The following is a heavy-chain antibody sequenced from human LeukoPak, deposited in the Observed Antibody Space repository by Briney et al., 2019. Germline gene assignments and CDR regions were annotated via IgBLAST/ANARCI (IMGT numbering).Heavy chain of an antibody. CDR2: MNPNSGNT. D-gene: IGHD1-26*01. V-gene: IGHV1-8*03. J-gene: IGHJ5*02. Sequence: ASVKVSCKASGYTFTGYYMHWVRQATGQGLEWMGWMNPNSGNTGYAQKFQGRVTITRNTSISTAYMELSSLRSEDTAVYYCARVREDGNNWFDPWGQGTLVTVSS. CDR1: GYTFTGYY. CDR3: ARVREDGNNWFDP.